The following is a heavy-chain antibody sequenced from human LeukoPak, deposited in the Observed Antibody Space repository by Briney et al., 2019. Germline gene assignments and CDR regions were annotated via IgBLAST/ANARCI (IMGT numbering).Heavy chain of an antibody. Sequence: GSSVKVSCKASGGTFSSYAISWVRQAPGQGLEWMGRIIPIFGTANYAQKFQGRVTITTDESTGTAYMELSSLRSEDTAVYYCARTVNSGYSYGDDAFDIWGQGTMVTVSS. CDR2: IIPIFGTA. CDR3: ARTVNSGYSYGDDAFDI. J-gene: IGHJ3*02. D-gene: IGHD5-18*01. CDR1: GGTFSSYA. V-gene: IGHV1-69*05.